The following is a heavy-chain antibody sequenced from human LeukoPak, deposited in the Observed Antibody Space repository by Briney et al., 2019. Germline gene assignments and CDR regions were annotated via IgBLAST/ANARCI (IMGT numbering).Heavy chain of an antibody. CDR3: ARDRGYSTFDY. Sequence: GGSLRLSCAASGFTFSSYWMSWVRQAPGKGLEWVANIKEDGSEKNYVDSVKGRFTISRENAKNSLYLQMNSLRAEDTAVYYCARDRGYSTFDYWGQGTLVTVSS. CDR1: GFTFSSYW. J-gene: IGHJ4*02. V-gene: IGHV3-7*01. D-gene: IGHD4-23*01. CDR2: IKEDGSEK.